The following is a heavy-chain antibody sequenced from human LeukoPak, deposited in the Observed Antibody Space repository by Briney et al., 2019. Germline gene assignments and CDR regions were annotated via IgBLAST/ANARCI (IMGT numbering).Heavy chain of an antibody. Sequence: PGGSLRLSCAASGFTFITYSMNWVRQAPGKGLEWVSSISSSSSYIYYADSVKGRFTISRDNAKNSLYLQMNSLRAEDTAVYYCASRRDSYNWLDYWGQGALVTVSS. J-gene: IGHJ4*02. CDR2: ISSSSSYI. CDR3: ASRRDSYNWLDY. CDR1: GFTFITYS. D-gene: IGHD5-24*01. V-gene: IGHV3-21*01.